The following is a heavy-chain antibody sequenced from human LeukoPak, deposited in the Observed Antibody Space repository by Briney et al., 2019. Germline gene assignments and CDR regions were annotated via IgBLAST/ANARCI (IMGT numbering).Heavy chain of an antibody. CDR1: GYSISSGYY. CDR3: ASPPTSSGSYYDDAFDI. D-gene: IGHD1-26*01. J-gene: IGHJ3*02. CDR2: IYHSGST. V-gene: IGHV4-38-2*01. Sequence: SETLSLTCAVSGYSISSGYYWGWIRQPPGKGLEWIGSIYHSGSTYYNPSLKSRVTISVDTSKNQFSLKLSSVTAADTAVYYCASPPTSSGSYYDDAFDIWRQGTMVTVSS.